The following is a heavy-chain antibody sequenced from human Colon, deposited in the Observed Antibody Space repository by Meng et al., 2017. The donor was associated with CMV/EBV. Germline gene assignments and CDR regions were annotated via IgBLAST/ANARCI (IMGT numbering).Heavy chain of an antibody. D-gene: IGHD1-26*01. V-gene: IGHV3-15*01. CDR2: IKSRSDGGTT. CDR3: VGVASRYCGYHLVDQDYGMDV. CDR1: GFTLSNAW. Sequence: GESLKISCAGSGFTLSNAWVTWVRQAPGKGLECVGRIKSRSDGGTTDYATSVKGRFTMTRVESKNKLILQMDSLKAEDTVVYYCVGVASRYCGYHLVDQDYGMDVRGQGTTVTVSS. J-gene: IGHJ6*02.